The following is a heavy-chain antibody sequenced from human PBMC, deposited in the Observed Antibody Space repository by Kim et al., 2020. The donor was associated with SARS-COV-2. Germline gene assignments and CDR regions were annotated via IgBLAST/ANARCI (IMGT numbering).Heavy chain of an antibody. Sequence: GGSLRLSCAASGFTFSSYSMNWVRQAPGKGLEWVSSISSSSSYIYYADSVKGRFTISRDNAKNSLYLQMNSLRAEDTAVYYCARDDPRDHYYYYYGMDVWGQGTTVTVSS. CDR1: GFTFSSYS. J-gene: IGHJ6*02. CDR3: ARDDPRDHYYYYYGMDV. CDR2: ISSSSSYI. V-gene: IGHV3-21*01.